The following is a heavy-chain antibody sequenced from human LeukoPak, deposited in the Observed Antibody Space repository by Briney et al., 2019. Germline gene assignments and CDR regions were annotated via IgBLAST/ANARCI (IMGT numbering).Heavy chain of an antibody. V-gene: IGHV3-23*01. CDR1: GFTFSSYA. Sequence: GGSLRLSCAASGFTFSSYAMTWVNQAPGKGLEWVSSISGSDGSTYYADSVKGRFTISRDNSKNTLYLQMNSLRAEDTAVYYCARDSYYDFWSGFRGNFDYWGQGTLVTVSS. D-gene: IGHD3-3*01. J-gene: IGHJ4*02. CDR3: ARDSYYDFWSGFRGNFDY. CDR2: ISGSDGST.